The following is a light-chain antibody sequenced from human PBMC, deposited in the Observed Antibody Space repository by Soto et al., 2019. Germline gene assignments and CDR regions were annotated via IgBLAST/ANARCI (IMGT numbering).Light chain of an antibody. Sequence: QPVLTQSPSASASLGASVKLTCTLSSGHSSYAIAWHQQQPGKGPRYLMKLNSDGSHNKGDGITDRISGSSSGTERYLIISSLQSEDEADYYCQTWGTGIVVFGGGTKLTVL. CDR1: SGHSSYA. J-gene: IGLJ2*01. CDR3: QTWGTGIVV. V-gene: IGLV4-69*01. CDR2: LNSDGSH.